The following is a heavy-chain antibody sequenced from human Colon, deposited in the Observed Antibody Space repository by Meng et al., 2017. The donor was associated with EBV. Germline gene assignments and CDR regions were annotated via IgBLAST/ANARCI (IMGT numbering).Heavy chain of an antibody. CDR2: INHSGST. D-gene: IGHD1-26*01. CDR1: GGSFSGYY. J-gene: IGHJ4*02. V-gene: IGHV4-34*01. CDR3: ARGPGGSYYLYYFDY. Sequence: QVQLQQWGAVRLKPSETLSLTCACYGGSFSGYYWSWIRQPPEKGLEWIGEINHSGSTNYNPSLKSRVTISVDTSKKQFSLKLSSVTAADTAMYYCARGPGGSYYLYYFDYWGQGTLVTVSS.